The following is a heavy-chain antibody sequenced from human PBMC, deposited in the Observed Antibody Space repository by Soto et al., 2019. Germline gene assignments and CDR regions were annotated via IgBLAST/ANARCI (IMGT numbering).Heavy chain of an antibody. CDR1: GYTFTSYY. CDR3: ARDWGDYGSGSYYNLGY. V-gene: IGHV1-46*03. J-gene: IGHJ4*02. D-gene: IGHD3-10*01. CDR2: INPSGGST. Sequence: QVQLVQSGAEVKKPGASVKVSCKASGYTFTSYYMHWVRQAPGQGLEWMGIINPSGGSTSYAQKFPGRVTMTRDTSTSTVYMELSSLRSEDTAVYYCARDWGDYGSGSYYNLGYWGQGTLVTVSS.